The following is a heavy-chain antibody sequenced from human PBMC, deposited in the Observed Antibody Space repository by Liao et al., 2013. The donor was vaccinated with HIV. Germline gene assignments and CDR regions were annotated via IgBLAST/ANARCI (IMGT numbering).Heavy chain of an antibody. D-gene: IGHD3-10*01. CDR2: MYYSGGS. CDR3: ARDGERRDVFDI. CDR1: GGSISSSRHY. Sequence: QVQLQESGPGLVKPSETLSLTCTVSGGSISSSRHYWGWIRQPPGKGLEWIGSMYYSGGSYHNPSLRSRVTMSVDTSKNQFSLKLTSVTAADTAVFYCARDGERRDVFDIWGQGTMVTVSS. V-gene: IGHV4-39*07. J-gene: IGHJ3*02.